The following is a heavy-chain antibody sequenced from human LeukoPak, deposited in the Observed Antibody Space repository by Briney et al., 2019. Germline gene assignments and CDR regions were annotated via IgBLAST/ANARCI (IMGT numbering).Heavy chain of an antibody. D-gene: IGHD3-22*01. Sequence: GGSLRLSCAASGFTFSSYGMHWVRQAPGKGLEWVAFIRYDGSNKYSADSVKGRFTISRDNSKNTLYLQMNSLRAEDTAVYYCAKEHYYDSSGIDYWGQGTLVTVSS. CDR1: GFTFSSYG. J-gene: IGHJ4*02. CDR2: IRYDGSNK. V-gene: IGHV3-30*02. CDR3: AKEHYYDSSGIDY.